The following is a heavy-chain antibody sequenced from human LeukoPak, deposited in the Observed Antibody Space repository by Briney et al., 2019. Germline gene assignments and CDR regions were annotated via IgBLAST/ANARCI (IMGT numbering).Heavy chain of an antibody. CDR3: ARCQFDWNAIYYYGTDV. V-gene: IGHV3-30*04. D-gene: IGHD1-1*01. CDR2: ISYDGSNK. J-gene: IGHJ6*04. Sequence: GGSLRLSCAASGFTFSSYAMHWVRQAPGKGLEWVAVISYDGSNKYYADSVKGRFTISRDNSKNTLYLQMNSLRAEDTAVYYCARCQFDWNAIYYYGTDVWGKGTTVTVSS. CDR1: GFTFSSYA.